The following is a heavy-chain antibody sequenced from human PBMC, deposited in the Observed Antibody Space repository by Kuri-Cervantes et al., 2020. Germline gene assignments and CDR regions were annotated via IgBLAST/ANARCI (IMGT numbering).Heavy chain of an antibody. CDR2: INPNSGGT. Sequence: ASVKVSCKASGYIFTAYYIHWVRQAPGQGLEWMGWINPNSGGTNYGQNFQGRVTMTRDTSISTTYMELSSLRSGDTAVYYCARDVSGSYYGDYWGQGTLVTVSS. J-gene: IGHJ4*02. CDR3: ARDVSGSYYGDY. D-gene: IGHD1-26*01. V-gene: IGHV1-2*02. CDR1: GYIFTAYY.